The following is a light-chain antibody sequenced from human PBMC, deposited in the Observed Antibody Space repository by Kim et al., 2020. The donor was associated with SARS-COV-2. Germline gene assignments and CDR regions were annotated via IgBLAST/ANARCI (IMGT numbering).Light chain of an antibody. Sequence: EIVLTQSPGTLSLSPGERATLSCRASQSVSSYYLAWYQQKPGQAPRLLIYGTSSRATGIPDRFSGSGSGTDFTLTISRLEPEDFAVYFCQQYGNSPFTFGPGTKVDIK. CDR1: QSVSSYY. J-gene: IGKJ3*01. V-gene: IGKV3-20*01. CDR3: QQYGNSPFT. CDR2: GTS.